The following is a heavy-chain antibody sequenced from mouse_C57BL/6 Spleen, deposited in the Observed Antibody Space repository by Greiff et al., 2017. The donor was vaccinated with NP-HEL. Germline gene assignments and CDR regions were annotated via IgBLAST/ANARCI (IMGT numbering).Heavy chain of an antibody. Sequence: QVQLQQPGAELVKPGASVKLSCKASGYTFTSYWMHWVKQRPGQGLEWIGLIPPNSGSTNYNEKFKSKATLTVDKSSSTAYMQLSSLTSEDSAVYYCARERGAWFAYWGQGTLVTVSA. CDR3: ARERGAWFAY. J-gene: IGHJ3*01. CDR2: IPPNSGST. CDR1: GYTFTSYW. V-gene: IGHV1-64*01.